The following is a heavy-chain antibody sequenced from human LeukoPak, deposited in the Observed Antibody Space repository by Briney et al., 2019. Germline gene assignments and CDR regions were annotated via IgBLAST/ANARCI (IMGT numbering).Heavy chain of an antibody. CDR1: GYTFTGYY. J-gene: IGHJ3*02. V-gene: IGHV1-2*02. CDR3: ARDLQYCSGGSCYPLLESDAFDI. Sequence: ASVKVSCKASGYTFTGYYMHWVRQAPGQGLEWMGWINPNSGGTNYAQKFQGRVTMTRDTSISTAYMELSRLRSDDTAVYYCARDLQYCSGGSCYPLLESDAFDIWGQGTMVTVSS. D-gene: IGHD2-15*01. CDR2: INPNSGGT.